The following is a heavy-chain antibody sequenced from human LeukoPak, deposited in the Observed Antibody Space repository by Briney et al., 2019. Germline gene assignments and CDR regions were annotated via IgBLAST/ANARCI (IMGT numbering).Heavy chain of an antibody. Sequence: GGSLRLSCAASGFTFSSYAMSWVRQAPGKGLEWVSAISGSGGSTYYADSVKGRFTISRDNAKNSLYLQMNSLRAEDTAVYYCAREYDSSGYYLSWGQGTLVTVSS. CDR2: ISGSGGST. CDR1: GFTFSSYA. V-gene: IGHV3-23*01. CDR3: AREYDSSGYYLS. D-gene: IGHD3-22*01. J-gene: IGHJ4*02.